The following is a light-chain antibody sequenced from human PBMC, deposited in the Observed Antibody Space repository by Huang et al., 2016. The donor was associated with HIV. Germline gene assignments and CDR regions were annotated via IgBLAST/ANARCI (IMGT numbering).Light chain of an antibody. CDR2: GAS. Sequence: EIVLTQSPATLSLSPGERATLSCRASQSVSRYLAWYQQKPGQAPRLLIYGASNRATGSPARFSVSGSGTDFTLTISSLETEDSAVYYCQQRSNWPPLTFGGGTKVEIK. V-gene: IGKV3-11*01. CDR3: QQRSNWPPLT. CDR1: QSVSRY. J-gene: IGKJ4*01.